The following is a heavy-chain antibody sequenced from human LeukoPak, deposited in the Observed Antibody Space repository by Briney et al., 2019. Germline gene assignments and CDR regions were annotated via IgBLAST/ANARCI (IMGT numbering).Heavy chain of an antibody. CDR1: GFTFSSYG. CDR3: AKDREYYDIPNWFDP. CDR2: ISYDGSNK. Sequence: PGGSLRLSCAASGFTFSSYGMHWVRQAPGKGLEWVAVISYDGSNKYYADSVKGRFTISRDNSKNTLYLQMNSLRAEDTAVYYCAKDREYYDIPNWFDPWGQGTLVTVSS. V-gene: IGHV3-30*18. D-gene: IGHD3-9*01. J-gene: IGHJ5*02.